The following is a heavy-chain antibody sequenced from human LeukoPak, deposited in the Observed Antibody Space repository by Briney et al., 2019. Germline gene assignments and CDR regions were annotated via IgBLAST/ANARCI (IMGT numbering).Heavy chain of an antibody. CDR2: IYIGGNT. J-gene: IGHJ4*02. V-gene: IGHV3-66*02. CDR3: ARGYCLNGKCPFAFDY. Sequence: GGSLRLSCAASGFTVSSSYMAWVRRAPGRGLEWVSIIYIGGNTFLADSVKGRFTISRDSSKNTLCLQMNSLTAEDRAVYYCARGYCLNGKCPFAFDYWGQGTLVTVSS. D-gene: IGHD2-15*01. CDR1: GFTVSSSY.